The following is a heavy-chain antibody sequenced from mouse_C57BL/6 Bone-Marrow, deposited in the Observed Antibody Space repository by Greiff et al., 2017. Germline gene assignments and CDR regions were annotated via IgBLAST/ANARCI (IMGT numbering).Heavy chain of an antibody. J-gene: IGHJ1*03. CDR2: IDPENGDT. Sequence: VQLKESGAELVRPGASVKLSCTASGFNIKDDYMHWVKQRPEQGLEWIGWIDPENGDTEYASKFQGKATITADTSSNTAYLQLSSLTSEDTAVYSCTTKGYDGGWYFDVWGTGTTVTVSS. CDR3: TTKGYDGGWYFDV. V-gene: IGHV14-4*01. D-gene: IGHD2-2*01. CDR1: GFNIKDDY.